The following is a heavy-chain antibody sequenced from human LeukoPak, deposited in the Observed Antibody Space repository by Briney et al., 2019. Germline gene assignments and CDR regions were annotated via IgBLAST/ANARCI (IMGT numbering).Heavy chain of an antibody. J-gene: IGHJ4*02. V-gene: IGHV4-31*03. CDR3: ARGSIAAAGTTDY. CDR2: IYYSGST. CDR1: GGSISSGGYY. Sequence: PSETLSLTCTVSGGSISSGGYYWSWIRQHPGKGLEWIGYIYYSGSTYYNPSLKSRVTISVDTSKNQFSLKLSSVTAADTAVYYCARGSIAAAGTTDYWGQGTLVTVSS. D-gene: IGHD6-13*01.